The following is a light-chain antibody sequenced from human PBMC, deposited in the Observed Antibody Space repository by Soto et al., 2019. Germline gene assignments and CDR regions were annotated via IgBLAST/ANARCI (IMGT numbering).Light chain of an antibody. V-gene: IGKV1-39*01. CDR1: QSISNY. CDR3: QQSYSTPRT. Sequence: DIQMTQSPSSLSASVGDRVTITCRASQSISNYLNWYQQKPGKAPKLLMFAASSLQSRVPSRFSRDGSRTHLTLTIRNLQPEDFATYYCQQSYSTPRTFGQGNKVEIK. CDR2: AAS. J-gene: IGKJ1*01.